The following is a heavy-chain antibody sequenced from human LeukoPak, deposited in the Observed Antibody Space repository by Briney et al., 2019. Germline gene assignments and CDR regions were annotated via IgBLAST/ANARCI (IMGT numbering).Heavy chain of an antibody. D-gene: IGHD3-22*01. Sequence: ASVKVSCKASGGTFSSYGISWVRQAPRQGLEWMGGIIPIFGTANYAQKFQGRVTITADESTSTAYMELSSLRAEDTAVYYCARGPDSSGYNSEYSFEYWGQGTLVTVSS. CDR1: GGTFSSYG. CDR3: ARGPDSSGYNSEYSFEY. CDR2: IIPIFGTA. J-gene: IGHJ4*02. V-gene: IGHV1-69*13.